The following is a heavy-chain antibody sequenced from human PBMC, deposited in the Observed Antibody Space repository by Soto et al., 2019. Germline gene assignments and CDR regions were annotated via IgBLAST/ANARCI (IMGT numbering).Heavy chain of an antibody. CDR1: GGSISSSSYY. J-gene: IGHJ6*02. D-gene: IGHD3-10*01. V-gene: IGHV4-39*01. Sequence: QLQLQESGPGLVKPSETLSLTCTVSGGSISSSSYYWGWIRQPPGKGLEWIGSIYYSGSTYYNPSLKSRVTISVDTSKNQFSLKLSSVTAADTAVYYCARHLPGELPPHYYGMDVWGQGTTVTVSS. CDR2: IYYSGST. CDR3: ARHLPGELPPHYYGMDV.